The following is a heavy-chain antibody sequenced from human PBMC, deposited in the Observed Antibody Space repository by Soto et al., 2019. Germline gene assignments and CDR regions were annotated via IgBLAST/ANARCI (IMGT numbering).Heavy chain of an antibody. D-gene: IGHD3-9*01. CDR3: ARGLPRRYDILNWFDP. Sequence: QVQLQESGPGLVKPSQTLSLTCTVSGGSISSGDYYWSWIRQPPGKGLEWIGYIYYSGSTYYNPSLKRRGTISVDTSKNQYSLKLGSVTAADTAVYYCARGLPRRYDILNWFDPWGQGTLVTVSS. J-gene: IGHJ5*02. CDR2: IYYSGST. V-gene: IGHV4-30-4*01. CDR1: GGSISSGDYY.